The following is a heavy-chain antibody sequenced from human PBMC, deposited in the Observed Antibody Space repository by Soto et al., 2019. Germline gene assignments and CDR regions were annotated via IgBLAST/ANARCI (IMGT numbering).Heavy chain of an antibody. V-gene: IGHV4-34*01. J-gene: IGHJ5*02. CDR1: GGSFSGYY. CDR3: ARGAPVVVAATKNWFDP. Sequence: PSETLSLTCAVYGGSFSGYYWSWIRQPPGKGLEWIGEINHSGSTNYNPSLKSRVTISVDTSKNQFSLKLSSVTAADTAVYYCARGAPVVVAATKNWFDPWGQGTLVTVSS. CDR2: INHSGST. D-gene: IGHD2-15*01.